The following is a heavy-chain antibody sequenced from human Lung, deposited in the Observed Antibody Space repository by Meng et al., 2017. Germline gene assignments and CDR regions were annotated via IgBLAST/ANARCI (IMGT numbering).Heavy chain of an antibody. V-gene: IGHV3-21*01. CDR2: FTSSTSYI. CDR1: GFIFSSYS. J-gene: IGHJ4*02. D-gene: IGHD3-22*01. Sequence: EGQLGESGGGLVKPGGSLRLSCAASGFIFSSYSMNWVRQAPGKGLEWVSSFTSSTSYIYYADSVKGRFTISRDNAKNSLYLQMSSLRAEDTAVYYCARDLYYYDNSGPIDYWGQGTLVTVSS. CDR3: ARDLYYYDNSGPIDY.